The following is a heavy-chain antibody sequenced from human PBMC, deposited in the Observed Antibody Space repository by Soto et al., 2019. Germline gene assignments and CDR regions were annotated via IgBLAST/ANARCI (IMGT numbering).Heavy chain of an antibody. CDR3: ARDLGSSWYPEYFQH. V-gene: IGHV3-48*01. CDR2: ISSSSSTI. D-gene: IGHD6-13*01. CDR1: GFTFSSYS. Sequence: GGSLRLSCAAPGFTFSSYSMNWVRQAPGKGLEGVSYISSSSSTIYYADSVKGRFTISRDNAKNSLYLQMNSLRAEDTAVYYCARDLGSSWYPEYFQHWGQGTLVTVSS. J-gene: IGHJ1*01.